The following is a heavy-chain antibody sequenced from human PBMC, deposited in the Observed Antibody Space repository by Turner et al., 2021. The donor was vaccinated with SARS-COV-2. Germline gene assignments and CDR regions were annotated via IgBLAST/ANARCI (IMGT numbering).Heavy chain of an antibody. V-gene: IGHV3-21*01. Sequence: EVQLVESGGGLVKTGGSLRLSCAASGFTFSSYNMNWVRQAPGKGLEWVSSISSSSSYIYYADSVKGRFTISRDNAKNSLYLQMNSLRAEDTAVYYCARDLNAYYYDSSGLDYWGQGTLVTVSS. CDR2: ISSSSSYI. D-gene: IGHD3-22*01. CDR3: ARDLNAYYYDSSGLDY. CDR1: GFTFSSYN. J-gene: IGHJ4*02.